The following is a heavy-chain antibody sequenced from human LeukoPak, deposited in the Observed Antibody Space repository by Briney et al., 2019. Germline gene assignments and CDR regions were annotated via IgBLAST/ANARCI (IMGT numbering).Heavy chain of an antibody. CDR1: GYTFTGQY. CDR2: INPNTGDT. J-gene: IGHJ5*02. D-gene: IGHD3-3*01. CDR3: ARGLGVKYDFWSGYSVDP. Sequence: ASVKISCKASGYTFTGQYMHWVRQAPGQGLEWMGWINPNTGDTGYAQKFQGRVTMTRDTSISTAYMELSRLRSDDTAVYYCARGLGVKYDFWSGYSVDPWGQGTLVTVSS. V-gene: IGHV1-2*02.